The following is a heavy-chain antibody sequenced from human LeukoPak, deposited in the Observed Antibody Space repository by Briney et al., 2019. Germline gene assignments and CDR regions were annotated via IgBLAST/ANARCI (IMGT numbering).Heavy chain of an antibody. D-gene: IGHD1-26*01. J-gene: IGHJ4*02. CDR3: ARGGLPGGSGSYSDF. V-gene: IGHV1-18*01. CDR1: GYTFTSYG. Sequence: ASVKVSCKASGYTFTSYGISWVRQAPGQGLEWMGWISAYNGNTNYAQKLQGRVTMTTDTSTSTAYMEMRSLGSDDTAVYYCARGGLPGGSGSYSDFWGQGTLVTVSS. CDR2: ISAYNGNT.